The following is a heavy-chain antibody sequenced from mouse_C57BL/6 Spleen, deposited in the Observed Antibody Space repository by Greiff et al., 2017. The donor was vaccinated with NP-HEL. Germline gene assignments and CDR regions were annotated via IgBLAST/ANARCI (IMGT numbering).Heavy chain of an antibody. CDR3: ARSGYSNPMDY. CDR2: INPGSGGT. V-gene: IGHV1-54*01. Sequence: QVQLQQSGAELVRPGTSVKVSCKASGYAFTNYLIEWVKQRPGQGLEWIGVINPGSGGTNYNEKFKGKATLTADKSSSTAYMQLSSLTSEDSAVYFCARSGYSNPMDYWGQGTSVTVSS. D-gene: IGHD2-5*01. J-gene: IGHJ4*01. CDR1: GYAFTNYL.